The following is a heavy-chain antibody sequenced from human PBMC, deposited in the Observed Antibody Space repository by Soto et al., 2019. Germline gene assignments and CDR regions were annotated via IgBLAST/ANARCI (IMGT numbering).Heavy chain of an antibody. CDR2: IIPIRGIG. Sequence: QVQLVPSGAEVKKPGSSVKVSCKASGGTFSSYTISWVRQAPGQGLEWMGRIIPIRGIGNTAQKFQGRVTITADKSTSTAYMELSSLRSEDTAVYYCASPGYSGYDDDALDIWGEGTMVTVSS. CDR3: ASPGYSGYDDDALDI. J-gene: IGHJ3*02. CDR1: GGTFSSYT. V-gene: IGHV1-69*02. D-gene: IGHD5-12*01.